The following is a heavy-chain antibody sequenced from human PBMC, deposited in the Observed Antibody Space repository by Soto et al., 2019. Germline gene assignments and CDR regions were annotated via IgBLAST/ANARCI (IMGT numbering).Heavy chain of an antibody. CDR1: GYTFTSHG. J-gene: IGHJ4*02. CDR2: ISAYNGNT. CDR3: ARTLYLTGAPGY. V-gene: IGHV1-18*01. D-gene: IGHD2-2*02. Sequence: GASVKVSCKASGYTFTSHGISWVRQAPGQGLEWMGWISAYNGNTNYAQKIQGRVTMTTDTSTSTAYVELRSLRAEDTAVYYCARTLYLTGAPGYWGQGTLVTVSS.